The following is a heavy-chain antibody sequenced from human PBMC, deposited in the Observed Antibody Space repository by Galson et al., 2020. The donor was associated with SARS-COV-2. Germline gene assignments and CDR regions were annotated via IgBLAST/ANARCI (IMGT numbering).Heavy chain of an antibody. Sequence: LSLTCAASGFTFSSYAMSWVRQAPGKGLAWVSGISGSGDSTYYEDPVKARFTISRDNSRNTLYLQMNSLGAEDTAVYYCARQGAYGSGSYRVGYYYYGMDVWGQGTTVTVSS. CDR1: GFTFSSYA. CDR3: ARQGAYGSGSYRVGYYYYGMDV. V-gene: IGHV3-23*02. CDR2: ISGSGDST. D-gene: IGHD3-10*01. J-gene: IGHJ6*02.